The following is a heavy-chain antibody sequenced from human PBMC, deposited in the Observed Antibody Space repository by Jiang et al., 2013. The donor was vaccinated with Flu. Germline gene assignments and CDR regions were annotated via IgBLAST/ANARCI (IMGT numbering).Heavy chain of an antibody. D-gene: IGHD3-22*01. CDR3: AREGPDSSGYYLGY. Sequence: SLTCAVSGYSINSGYHWGWIRQPPGKGLEWIGTMYHSGSTYYNPSLKSRVTISVDTSKNQFSLKLSSVTAADTAVYYCAREGPDSSGYYLGYWGQGTLITVSS. CDR2: MYHSGST. J-gene: IGHJ4*02. CDR1: GYSINSGYH. V-gene: IGHV4-38-2*02.